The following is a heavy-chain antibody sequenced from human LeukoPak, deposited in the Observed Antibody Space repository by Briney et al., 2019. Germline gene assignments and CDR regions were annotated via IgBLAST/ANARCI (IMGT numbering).Heavy chain of an antibody. CDR3: ARGYCSGGSCYIFDY. CDR2: IYTSGST. V-gene: IGHV4-4*07. Sequence: PSETLSLTCTVSSGSISGYYWSWIRQPAGKGLEWIGRIYTSGSTNYNPSLKSRVTMSVDTSKNQFSLKLTSVTAADTAVYYCARGYCSGGSCYIFDYWGQGSLVTVSS. CDR1: SGSISGYY. D-gene: IGHD2-15*01. J-gene: IGHJ4*02.